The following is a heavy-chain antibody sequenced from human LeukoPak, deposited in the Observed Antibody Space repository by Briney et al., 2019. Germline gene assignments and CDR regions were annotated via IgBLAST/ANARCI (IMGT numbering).Heavy chain of an antibody. D-gene: IGHD6-25*01. Sequence: PSETLSLTCTVSGGSISSYYWSWIRQPPGKGLEWIANIYHTGSTNYNPSLSSRVTISIDTAKNQFSLKLTSVTAADKAVYYCARRGRNSSGWQDYLWGQGTLVTVSS. CDR2: IYHTGST. CDR1: GGSISSYY. CDR3: ARRGRNSSGWQDYL. V-gene: IGHV4-59*01. J-gene: IGHJ4*02.